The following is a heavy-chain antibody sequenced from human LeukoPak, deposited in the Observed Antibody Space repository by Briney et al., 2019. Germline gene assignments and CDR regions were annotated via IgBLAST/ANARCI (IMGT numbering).Heavy chain of an antibody. CDR3: ARANYYDISGYDY. Sequence: PGGSLRLSCAASGFTFRRYEMNWVRQAPGKRLEWVAYIASSGSTIYYADSVKGRFTISRDNAKNSLYLQMNSLRAEDTAVYYCARANYYDISGYDYWGQGTLVTVSS. CDR1: GFTFRRYE. J-gene: IGHJ4*02. V-gene: IGHV3-48*03. CDR2: IASSGSTI. D-gene: IGHD3-22*01.